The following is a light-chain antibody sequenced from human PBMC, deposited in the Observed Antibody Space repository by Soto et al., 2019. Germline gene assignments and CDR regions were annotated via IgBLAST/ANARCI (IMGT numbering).Light chain of an antibody. J-gene: IGKJ5*01. V-gene: IGKV3-20*01. CDR1: QSVSSGY. CDR2: GAS. CDR3: QQYGSSPS. Sequence: EIVLTQSPGTLSLSPGERATLSCRASQSVSSGYFAWYHQKPGQAPRLLIYGASSRATGIPDRFSGSGSGTDFTLTISRLEPEDFAVYYCQQYGSSPSFGQGTRLEIK.